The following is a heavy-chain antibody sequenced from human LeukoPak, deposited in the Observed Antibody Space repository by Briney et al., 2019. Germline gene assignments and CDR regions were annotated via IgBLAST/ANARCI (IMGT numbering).Heavy chain of an antibody. J-gene: IGHJ5*02. CDR3: AHTDSYYFDSGMVS. D-gene: IGHD3-22*01. V-gene: IGHV3-23*01. Sequence: GGSLRLSCTASGFRFSNYAMNWVRQAPGKGLEWVSVISGGGSSTNYADSVKCRFTISRENSKNTLYLQMNSLRAEDTAVYYCAHTDSYYFDSGMVSWGQGALVTVSS. CDR1: GFRFSNYA. CDR2: ISGGGSST.